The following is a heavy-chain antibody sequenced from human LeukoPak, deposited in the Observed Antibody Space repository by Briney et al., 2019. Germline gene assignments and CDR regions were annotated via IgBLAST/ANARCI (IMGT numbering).Heavy chain of an antibody. CDR2: ISGSGGST. D-gene: IGHD3-22*01. J-gene: IGHJ4*02. CDR1: GFTFSSYA. CDR3: AKMYYYDSSGYPDY. Sequence: GGSPRLSCAASGFTFSSYAMSWVRQAPGKGLEWVSAISGSGGSTYYADSVKGRFTISRDNSKNTLYLQMNSLRAEDTAVYYCAKMYYYDSSGYPDYWGQGTLVTVSS. V-gene: IGHV3-23*01.